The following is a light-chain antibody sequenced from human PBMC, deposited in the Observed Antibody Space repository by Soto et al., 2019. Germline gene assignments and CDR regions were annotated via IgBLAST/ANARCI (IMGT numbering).Light chain of an antibody. V-gene: IGLV2-14*03. CDR3: ISYTSSSTDV. CDR2: DVS. J-gene: IGLJ1*01. Sequence: QPVLTQPASVSGSPGQSITISCTGTSSDVGTYNFVSWYQQHPGKAPKLIIYDVSNRPSGVSNRFSGSKSDNTASLTISGLQAEDEADYHCISYTSSSTDVFGTGTKVTVL. CDR1: SSDVGTYNF.